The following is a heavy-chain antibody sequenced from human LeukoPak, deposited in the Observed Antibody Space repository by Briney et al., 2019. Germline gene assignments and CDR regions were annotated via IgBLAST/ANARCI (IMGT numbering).Heavy chain of an antibody. CDR3: ARGAGRLYV. D-gene: IGHD1-14*01. CDR1: GGSFSGYY. J-gene: IGHJ6*02. V-gene: IGHV4-34*01. CDR2: INHSGST. Sequence: SETLSLTCAVYGGSFSGYYWSWIRRPPGKGLEWIGEINHSGSTNYNPSLKSRVTISVDTSKNQFSLKLSSVTAADTAVYYCARGAGRLYVWGQGTTVTVSS.